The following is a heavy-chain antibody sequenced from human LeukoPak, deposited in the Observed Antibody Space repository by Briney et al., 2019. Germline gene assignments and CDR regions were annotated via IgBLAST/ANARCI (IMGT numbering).Heavy chain of an antibody. Sequence: SQTVSLTCTVSGVSISSGGYYWSWIRQHPGRGLEWIGYIYYSGSTYYNPSLKSRVTIPVDTSKNQFSLKLSSVTAADTAVYYCARMRGGLDLYNWYFDRWGRGTLVTVSS. V-gene: IGHV4-31*03. CDR3: ARMRGGLDLYNWYFDR. CDR1: GVSISSGGYY. J-gene: IGHJ2*01. CDR2: IYYSGST. D-gene: IGHD3/OR15-3a*01.